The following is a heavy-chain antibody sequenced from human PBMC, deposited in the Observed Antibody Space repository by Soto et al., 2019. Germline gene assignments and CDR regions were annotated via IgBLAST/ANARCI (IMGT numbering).Heavy chain of an antibody. V-gene: IGHV3-23*01. CDR1: GFTFSSYA. CDR2: ISGSGGST. CDR3: AKDSYRGYSYGPFDY. D-gene: IGHD5-18*01. J-gene: IGHJ4*02. Sequence: PGGSLRLSCAASGFTFSSYAMSWVRQAPGKGLEWVSAISGSGGSTYYADSVKGRFTISRDNSKNTLYLQMNSLRAEDTAVYYCAKDSYRGYSYGPFDYWGQGTLVTVSS.